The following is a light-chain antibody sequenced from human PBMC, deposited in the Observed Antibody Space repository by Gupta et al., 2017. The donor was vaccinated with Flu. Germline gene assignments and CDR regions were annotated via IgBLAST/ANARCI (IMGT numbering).Light chain of an antibody. V-gene: IGKV4-1*01. CDR3: QQYFGTPFS. Sequence: DIVVTQSPASLVLSLGGTAAISCRATHSLTYGSDNKNYLAWYQRKVGQPPRLLISWASTRNSGVPDRFSGSGSGTDFTLTINNLQAEDVAVYYCQQYFGTPFSFGPGTKVD. J-gene: IGKJ3*01. CDR2: WAS. CDR1: HSLTYGSDNKNY.